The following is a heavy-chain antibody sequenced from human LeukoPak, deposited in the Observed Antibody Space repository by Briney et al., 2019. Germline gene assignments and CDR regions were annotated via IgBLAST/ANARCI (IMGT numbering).Heavy chain of an antibody. CDR1: GGSISSSSYY. Sequence: SETLSLTCTVSGGSISSSSYYWGWTRQPPGKGLEWIGSIYYSGSTYYNPSLKSRVTISVDTSKNQFSLKLSSVTAADTAVYYCARGFHSRELDDAFDIWGQGTMVTVSS. J-gene: IGHJ3*02. D-gene: IGHD1-26*01. V-gene: IGHV4-39*07. CDR3: ARGFHSRELDDAFDI. CDR2: IYYSGST.